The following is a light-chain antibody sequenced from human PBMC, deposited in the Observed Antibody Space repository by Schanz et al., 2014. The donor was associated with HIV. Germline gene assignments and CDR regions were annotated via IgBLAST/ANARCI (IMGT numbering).Light chain of an antibody. V-gene: IGLV7-46*01. CDR1: NGAVTSGHF. J-gene: IGLJ3*02. CDR3: LLSYSGARV. CDR2: DGS. Sequence: QTVVTQEPSLTVSPGGTVTLTCDSSNGAVTSGHFPYWFQLKPGQAPRTLIYDGSNKHSWTPARFSGSLLGGKAALTLSGAQPEDEAEYYCLLSYSGARVFGGGTKVTVL.